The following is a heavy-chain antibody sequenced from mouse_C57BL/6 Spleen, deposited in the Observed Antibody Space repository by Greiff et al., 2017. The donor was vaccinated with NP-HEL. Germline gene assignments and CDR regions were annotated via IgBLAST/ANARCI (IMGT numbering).Heavy chain of an antibody. Sequence: QVQLQQPGAELVRPGSSVKLSCTASGYTFTSYWMHWVKQRPIQGLEWIGNIDPSDCDTHYNQKFKDKATLTVDKSSSTAYMQLSSLTSEDSAVYYCARAGGGLRAWFADWGQGTLVTVSA. D-gene: IGHD2-4*01. V-gene: IGHV1-52*01. CDR2: IDPSDCDT. CDR3: ARAGGGLRAWFAD. CDR1: GYTFTSYW. J-gene: IGHJ3*01.